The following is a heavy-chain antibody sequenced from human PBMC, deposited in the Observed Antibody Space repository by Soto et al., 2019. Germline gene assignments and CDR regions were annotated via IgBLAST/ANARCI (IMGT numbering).Heavy chain of an antibody. CDR2: INPDSDNT. CDR1: GYTFTNYD. J-gene: IGHJ6*02. D-gene: IGHD2-2*01. CDR3: ARGRRYCTTTSCYPPALFPYGMDV. Sequence: ASVKVSCKTSGYTFTNYDINWVRQTAGQGLEWMGWINPDSDNTGYAQKFQGRVTMTRDTSISTAYMELNSLRSEDTAVYYCARGRRYCTTTSCYPPALFPYGMDVWGQGTTVTVSS. V-gene: IGHV1-8*01.